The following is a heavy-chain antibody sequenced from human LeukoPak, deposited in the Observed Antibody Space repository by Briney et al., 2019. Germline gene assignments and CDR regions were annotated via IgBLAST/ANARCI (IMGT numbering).Heavy chain of an antibody. CDR3: ARHPYNYYYGSGTRLVPL. J-gene: IGHJ4*02. CDR1: GGSFSGYY. CDR2: INHSGST. Sequence: SETLSLTCAVYGGSFSGYYWSWIRQPPGKGLEWIGEINHSGSTNYNPSLKSRVTMSVDTSKNQFSLKLSSVTAADTAVYYCARHPYNYYYGSGTRLVPLWGQGTLVTVSS. D-gene: IGHD3-10*01. V-gene: IGHV4-34*01.